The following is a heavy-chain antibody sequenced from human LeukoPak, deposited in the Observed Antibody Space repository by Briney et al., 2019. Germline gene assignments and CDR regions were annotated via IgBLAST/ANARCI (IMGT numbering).Heavy chain of an antibody. Sequence: PSETLSLTCTVSGGSISSYYWSWLRQPAGKGLEGIGRIYTSGSTNYNPSLKSRVTMSVDTSKNQFSLKLRSVTAADTAVYYCARGYNWGSPTRNSYYLDVWGKGTTVTVSS. CDR2: IYTSGST. V-gene: IGHV4-4*07. CDR1: GGSISSYY. D-gene: IGHD7-27*01. J-gene: IGHJ6*03. CDR3: ARGYNWGSPTRNSYYLDV.